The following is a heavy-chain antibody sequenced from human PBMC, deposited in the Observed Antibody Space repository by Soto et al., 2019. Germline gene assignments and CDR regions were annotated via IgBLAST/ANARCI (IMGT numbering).Heavy chain of an antibody. CDR3: ASFGELLANFDY. V-gene: IGHV4-39*01. CDR2: IYYSGST. J-gene: IGHJ4*02. Sequence: SETLSLTCTVSGGSISSSSYYWGWIRQPPGKGLEWIGSIYYSGSTYYNPSLKSRVTISVDTSKNQFSLKLSSVTAADTAVYYCASFGELLANFDYWGQGTLVTVSS. CDR1: GGSISSSSYY. D-gene: IGHD3-10*01.